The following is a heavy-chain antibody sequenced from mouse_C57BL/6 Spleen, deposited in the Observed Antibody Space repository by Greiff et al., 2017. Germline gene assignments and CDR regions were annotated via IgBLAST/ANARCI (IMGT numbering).Heavy chain of an antibody. Sequence: SGAELVRPGTSVKVSCKASGYAFTNYLIEWVKQRPGQGLEWIGVINPGSGGTNYNEKFKGKATLTADKSSSTAYMQRSSLTSEDSAVYFCARWTGYAMDYWGQGTSVTVSS. J-gene: IGHJ4*01. CDR1: GYAFTNYL. CDR3: ARWTGYAMDY. D-gene: IGHD4-1*01. CDR2: INPGSGGT. V-gene: IGHV1-54*01.